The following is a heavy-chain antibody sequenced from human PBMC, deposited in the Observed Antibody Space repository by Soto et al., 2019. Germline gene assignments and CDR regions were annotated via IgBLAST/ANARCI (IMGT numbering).Heavy chain of an antibody. D-gene: IGHD6-13*01. J-gene: IGHJ6*02. CDR2: IDPSDSYT. CDR1: GYSFTSYW. CDR3: ARTRPYSSSWYRNYYYYYGMDV. V-gene: IGHV5-10-1*01. Sequence: PGESLKISCKGSGYSFTSYWISWVRQMPGKGLEWMGRIDPSDSYTNYSPSFQGHVTISAGKSISTAYLQWSSLKASDTAMYYCARTRPYSSSWYRNYYYYYGMDVWGQGTTVTVSS.